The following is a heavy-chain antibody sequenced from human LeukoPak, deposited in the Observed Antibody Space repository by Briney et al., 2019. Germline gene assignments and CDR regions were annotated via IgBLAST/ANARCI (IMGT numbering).Heavy chain of an antibody. J-gene: IGHJ4*02. V-gene: IGHV4-59*05. CDR1: GGSISSYY. Sequence: PSETLSLTCTVSGGSISSYYWSWIRQPPGKGLEWIGSIYYSGSTYYNPSLKSRVTISVDTSKNQFSLKLSSVTAADTAVYYCGVVIMNYFDYWGQGTLVTVSS. CDR3: GVVIMNYFDY. CDR2: IYYSGST. D-gene: IGHD3-3*01.